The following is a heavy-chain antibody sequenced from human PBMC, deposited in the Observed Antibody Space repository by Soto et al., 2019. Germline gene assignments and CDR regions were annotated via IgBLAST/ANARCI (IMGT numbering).Heavy chain of an antibody. J-gene: IGHJ3*02. Sequence: SETLSLTCTVSGGYISSGGYYCSWIRQHPGKGLEWIGYISYSGRTYYKSSLKSRVSISVDTSKNQFSLKLSSVTAADTAVYYCARGVGGPVTPVDIWGQGTMVTVSS. D-gene: IGHD3-9*01. V-gene: IGHV4-31*03. CDR2: ISYSGRT. CDR3: ARGVGGPVTPVDI. CDR1: GGYISSGGYY.